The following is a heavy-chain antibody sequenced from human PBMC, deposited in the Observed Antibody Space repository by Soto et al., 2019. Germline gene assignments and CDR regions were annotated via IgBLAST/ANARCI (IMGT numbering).Heavy chain of an antibody. CDR1: GYTFTSYA. CDR2: INAGNGDT. CDR3: ASVLSGWYWLDD. V-gene: IGHV1-3*01. Sequence: QVQLVQSGAEVKKPGASVKVSCKASGYTFTSYAMHWVRQAPGQRLEWMGWINAGNGDTKYSQKFQGRVTITRYTSASTAYTELSSLRSEDTAVYYCASVLSGWYWLDDWGQGTLVTVSS. J-gene: IGHJ4*02. D-gene: IGHD6-19*01.